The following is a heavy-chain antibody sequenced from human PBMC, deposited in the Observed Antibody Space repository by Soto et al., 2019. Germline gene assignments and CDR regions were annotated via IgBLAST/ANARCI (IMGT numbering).Heavy chain of an antibody. J-gene: IGHJ6*02. CDR2: IYHSGST. D-gene: IGHD4-17*01. CDR3: ARDTGTPPGGDYAYYYYGMDV. V-gene: IGHV4-4*02. Sequence: SETLSLTCAVSGGSISSSNWWSWVRQPPGKGLEWIGEIYHSGSTNYNPSLKSRVTISVDKSKNQISLKLSSVTAADTAVYYCARDTGTPPGGDYAYYYYGMDVWGQGTTVTVSS. CDR1: GGSISSSNW.